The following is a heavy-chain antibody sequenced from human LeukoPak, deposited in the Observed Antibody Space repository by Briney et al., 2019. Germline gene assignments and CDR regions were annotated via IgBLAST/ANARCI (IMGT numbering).Heavy chain of an antibody. J-gene: IGHJ4*02. CDR2: INPNSGGT. CDR1: GYTFTGYY. D-gene: IGHD2-2*01. V-gene: IGHV1-2*02. Sequence: ASVKVSCKASGYTFTGYYMHWARQAPGQGLEWMGWINPNSGGTNYAQKFQGRVTMTRDTSISTAYMELSRLRSDDTAVYYCAQYSGYCSSTSCYENFFDYWGQGTLVTVSS. CDR3: AQYSGYCSSTSCYENFFDY.